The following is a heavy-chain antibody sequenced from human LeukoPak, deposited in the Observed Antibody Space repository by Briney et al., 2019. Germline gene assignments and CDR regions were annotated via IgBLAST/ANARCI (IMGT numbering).Heavy chain of an antibody. CDR2: IKPNSGGT. V-gene: IGHV1-2*02. CDR1: GYSFADYY. D-gene: IGHD3-22*01. J-gene: IGHJ4*02. Sequence: ASVKVSCKASGYSFADYYMHWVRQAPGQGLEWMGWIKPNSGGTRSAQKFQGRVIMTRDTSISTAYMELSSLRYDDTAVYYCARHYDAYYFDYWGQGTLVTVSS. CDR3: ARHYDAYYFDY.